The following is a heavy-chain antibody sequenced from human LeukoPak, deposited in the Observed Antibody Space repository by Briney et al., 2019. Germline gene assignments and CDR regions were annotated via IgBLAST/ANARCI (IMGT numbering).Heavy chain of an antibody. CDR3: ARGRSNYYDSSGHASY. J-gene: IGHJ4*02. V-gene: IGHV4-34*01. D-gene: IGHD3-22*01. CDR2: INHSGST. CDR1: GGSFSGYY. Sequence: PSETLSLTCAVYGGSFSGYYWSWIRQPPGKGLEWIGEINHSGSTNYNPSLKSRVTISVDTSKNQFSLKLSSVTAADTAVYYCARGRSNYYDSSGHASYWGQGTLVTVSS.